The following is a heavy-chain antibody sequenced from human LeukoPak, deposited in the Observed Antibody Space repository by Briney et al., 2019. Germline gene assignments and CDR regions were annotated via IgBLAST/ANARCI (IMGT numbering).Heavy chain of an antibody. V-gene: IGHV3-23*01. D-gene: IGHD3-10*01. Sequence: GGSLRLSCTASGFTFSSYAMSWVRQAPGKGLEWVSAISGSGGSTYYADSVKGRFTISRDNSKNTLYLQMNSLRAEDTAVYYCACRGVRGVTITVRRPYWGQGTLVTVSS. J-gene: IGHJ4*02. CDR2: ISGSGGST. CDR1: GFTFSSYA. CDR3: ACRGVRGVTITVRRPY.